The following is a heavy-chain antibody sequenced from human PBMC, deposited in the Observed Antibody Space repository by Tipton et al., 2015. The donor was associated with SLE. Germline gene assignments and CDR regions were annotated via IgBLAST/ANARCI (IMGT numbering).Heavy chain of an antibody. V-gene: IGHV4-39*07. D-gene: IGHD1-26*01. Sequence: LRLSCTVSGASISSSGYYWGWIRQPPGEGLEWIGNVYYSGRTYYNPSLKSRVTVSLDTSKNQFSLRLSSVTAADTAVYYCARGAPGTLRAFDFWVQGTVVTVSS. CDR2: VYYSGRT. CDR3: ARGAPGTLRAFDF. CDR1: GASISSSGYY. J-gene: IGHJ3*01.